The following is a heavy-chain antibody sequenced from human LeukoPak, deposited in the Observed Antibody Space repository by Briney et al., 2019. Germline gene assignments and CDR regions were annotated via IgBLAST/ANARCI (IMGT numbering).Heavy chain of an antibody. J-gene: IGHJ4*02. Sequence: GGSLRLSCAASGLTFSIHWMNWVRQAPGKGLEWVANIKQDGSEKYYVDSVKGRFTISRDNAKNSLYLQMNSLRAEDTAIYYCARDIVVVTAILDYWGQGTLVTVSS. CDR2: IKQDGSEK. CDR3: ARDIVVVTAILDY. V-gene: IGHV3-7*01. CDR1: GLTFSIHW. D-gene: IGHD2-21*02.